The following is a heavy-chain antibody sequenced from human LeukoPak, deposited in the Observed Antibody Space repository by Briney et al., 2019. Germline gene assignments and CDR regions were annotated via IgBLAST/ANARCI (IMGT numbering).Heavy chain of an antibody. D-gene: IGHD1-26*01. CDR2: ILENGSNQ. CDR1: GFTFSNYI. V-gene: IGHV3-30*04. CDR3: ARDGMEYYYMDV. Sequence: GGSLRLSCAVSGFTFSNYIMHWVLQAPGKGLDWMAVILENGSNQYYAESVKGRFTISRDNSKNTLYLQINSLRAEDTAVYYCARDGMEYYYMDVWGKGTTVTISS. J-gene: IGHJ6*03.